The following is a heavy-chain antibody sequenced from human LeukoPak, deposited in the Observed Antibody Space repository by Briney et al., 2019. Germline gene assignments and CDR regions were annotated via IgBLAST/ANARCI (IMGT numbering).Heavy chain of an antibody. J-gene: IGHJ3*02. CDR2: INHSGST. V-gene: IGHV4-39*07. CDR1: GGSISSSSYH. CDR3: ARGLGYCSSTSCSDAFDI. D-gene: IGHD2-2*01. Sequence: PSETLSLTCTVSGGSISSSSYHWSWIRQPPGKGLEWIGEINHSGSTNYNPSLKSRVTISVNTSKNQFSLKLSSVTAADTAVYYCARGLGYCSSTSCSDAFDIWGQGTMVTVSS.